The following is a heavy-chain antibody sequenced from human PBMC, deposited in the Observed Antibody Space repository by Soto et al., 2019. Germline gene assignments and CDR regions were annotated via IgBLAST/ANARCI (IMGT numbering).Heavy chain of an antibody. D-gene: IGHD1-1*01. V-gene: IGHV1-69*01. Sequence: QVQLVQSGAEVKKPGSSVKVSCKASGGTFSSYAISWVRQAPGQGLEWMGGIIPIFGTANYAQKFQGRVTITADEATSTGYMELSSLRSEDTAVYYRARGMTGTTGLFYYYGMDVWGQGTTVTVSS. CDR2: IIPIFGTA. CDR1: GGTFSSYA. CDR3: ARGMTGTTGLFYYYGMDV. J-gene: IGHJ6*02.